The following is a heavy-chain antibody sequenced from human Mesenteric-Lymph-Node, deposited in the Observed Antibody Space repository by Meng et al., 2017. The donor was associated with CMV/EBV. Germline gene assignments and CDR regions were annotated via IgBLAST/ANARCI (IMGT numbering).Heavy chain of an antibody. CDR2: TRYDGSKE. Sequence: GESLKISCAASGFTFNSYGMHWVRQAPGKGLEWVAFTRYDGSKEYYADSVKGRFTISRDNSKNTLYLQMKSLRAEDTAVYYCAKDRIKGTAGPYYGMDVWGQGTTVTVSS. D-gene: IGHD3-10*01. J-gene: IGHJ6*02. CDR1: GFTFNSYG. CDR3: AKDRIKGTAGPYYGMDV. V-gene: IGHV3-30*02.